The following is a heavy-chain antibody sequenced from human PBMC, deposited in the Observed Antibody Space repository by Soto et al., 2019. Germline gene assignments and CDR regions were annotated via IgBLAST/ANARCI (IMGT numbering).Heavy chain of an antibody. CDR3: ARDQNGSPHFDY. V-gene: IGHV4-59*01. D-gene: IGHD1-26*01. J-gene: IGHJ4*02. CDR2: IFHSGST. CDR1: GASISSYY. Sequence: TLSLTCTVSGASISSYYWSWIRQPPGKGLEWVGFIFHSGSTNCNPSLKSRVTFSVDTSKNQFSLKLTSVTAADTAVYYCARDQNGSPHFDYWGQGILVTVSS.